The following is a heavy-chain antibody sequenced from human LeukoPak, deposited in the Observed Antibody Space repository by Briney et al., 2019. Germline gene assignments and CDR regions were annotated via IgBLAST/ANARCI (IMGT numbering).Heavy chain of an antibody. CDR3: ARQGRVSAVVRYPYMDV. CDR1: GGSISSYY. D-gene: IGHD3-3*01. Sequence: PSETLSLTCTVSGGSISSYYWSWIRQPPGKGLEWIGYIYYSGSTNYNPSLKSRVTISVDTSKNQFSLKLSSVTAADTAVYYCARQGRVSAVVRYPYMDVWGKGTTVTVSS. V-gene: IGHV4-59*01. J-gene: IGHJ6*03. CDR2: IYYSGST.